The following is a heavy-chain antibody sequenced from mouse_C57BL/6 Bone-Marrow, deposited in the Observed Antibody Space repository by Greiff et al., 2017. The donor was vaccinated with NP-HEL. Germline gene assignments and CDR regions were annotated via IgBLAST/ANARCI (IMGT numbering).Heavy chain of an antibody. J-gene: IGHJ4*01. CDR1: GFSLTSYG. D-gene: IGHD1-1*01. CDR3: ALYYYGSSY. V-gene: IGHV2-5*01. Sequence: VKVVESGPGLVQPSQSLSITCTVSGFSLTSYGVHWVRQSPGKGLEWLGVIWRGGSTDYNAEFMSRLSITTDNYKSQVFFKMNSMQADDTAIYYCALYYYGSSYWGQGTSVTVTS. CDR2: IWRGGST.